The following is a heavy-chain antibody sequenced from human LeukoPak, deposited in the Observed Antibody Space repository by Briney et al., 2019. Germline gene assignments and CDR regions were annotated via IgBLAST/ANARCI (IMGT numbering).Heavy chain of an antibody. CDR2: IYYSGST. CDR1: GGSISSYY. D-gene: IGHD7-27*01. V-gene: IGHV4-59*01. CDR3: ARRGDNWGPFDY. J-gene: IGHJ4*02. Sequence: SETLSLTCTVSGGSISSYYWSWIRQPPGKGLEWIGYIYYSGSTNYNPSLKSRVTISVDTSKNQFSLKLSSVTAADTAVYYCARRGDNWGPFDYWGQGTLVTVSS.